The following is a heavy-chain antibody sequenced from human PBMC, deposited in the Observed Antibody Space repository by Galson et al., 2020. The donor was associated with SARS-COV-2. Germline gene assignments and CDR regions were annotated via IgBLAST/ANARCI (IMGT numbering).Heavy chain of an antibody. V-gene: IGHV4-30-2*01. J-gene: IGHJ2*01. CDR1: GGSISSGGYS. Sequence: SETLSLTCAVSGGSISSGGYSWTWIRQPPGKALEWIGHIYQSGATHYNPSLKSRLTISVDRSKNQLSLDLSSVTVADSAVYYCARRYTYGVSPSWYFDLWGRGTLVTVAS. CDR3: ARRYTYGVSPSWYFDL. D-gene: IGHD5-18*01. CDR2: IYQSGAT.